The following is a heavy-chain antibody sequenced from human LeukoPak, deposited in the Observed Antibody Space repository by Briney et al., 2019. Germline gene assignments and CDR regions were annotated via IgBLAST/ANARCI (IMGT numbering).Heavy chain of an antibody. CDR2: ISWNSGSI. Sequence: GGSLRLSCAASGFTFDDYAMHWVRQAPGKGLEWVSGISWNSGSIGYADSVKGRFTISRDNAKNSLYLQMNSLRAEDTALYYCAKDIRGQWLVLGAFDYWGQGTLVTVSS. V-gene: IGHV3-9*01. J-gene: IGHJ4*02. CDR1: GFTFDDYA. CDR3: AKDIRGQWLVLGAFDY. D-gene: IGHD6-19*01.